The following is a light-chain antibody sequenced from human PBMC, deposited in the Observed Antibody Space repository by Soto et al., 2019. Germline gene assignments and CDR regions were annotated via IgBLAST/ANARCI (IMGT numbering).Light chain of an antibody. Sequence: QSVLTQPRSVSGSPGQSVTISCTGTSSDVGGYNYVSWYQQHPGKAPKVIIYDVSRRPSGVPDRFSGSKSGNTASLTISGLQAEDEADYYCCSYAGSYSRVFGGGTKLTVL. CDR3: CSYAGSYSRV. J-gene: IGLJ3*02. CDR1: SSDVGGYNY. CDR2: DVS. V-gene: IGLV2-11*01.